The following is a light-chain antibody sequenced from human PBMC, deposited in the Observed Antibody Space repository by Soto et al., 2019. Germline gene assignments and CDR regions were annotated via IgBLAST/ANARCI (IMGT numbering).Light chain of an antibody. CDR3: QQYGSAPHT. CDR2: GAS. CDR1: QSVSSTY. V-gene: IGKV3-20*01. Sequence: EIVLTQSPGTLSLSAGQRAALSCRAVQSVSSTYLAWYQQKPGQTPGLLLYGASNRASGIPDRFDGSGSGTDFTLTISRLEPEHFEVYYCQQYGSAPHTFGGGTKVDI. J-gene: IGKJ4*01.